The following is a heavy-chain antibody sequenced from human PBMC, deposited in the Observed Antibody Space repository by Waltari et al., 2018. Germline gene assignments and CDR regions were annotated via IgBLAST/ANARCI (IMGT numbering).Heavy chain of an antibody. D-gene: IGHD2-21*01. CDR3: AKDSGDPYCGGDCYSYDY. CDR2: IYSGGST. V-gene: IGHV3-23*03. CDR1: GFTFSSYA. J-gene: IGHJ4*02. Sequence: EVQLLESGGGLVQPGGSLRLSCAASGFTFSSYAMSWVRQAPGKGLEWVSVIYSGGSTYYADSGKGRFTISRDNSKNTLYLQMNSLRAEDTAVYYCAKDSGDPYCGGDCYSYDYWGQGTLVTVSS.